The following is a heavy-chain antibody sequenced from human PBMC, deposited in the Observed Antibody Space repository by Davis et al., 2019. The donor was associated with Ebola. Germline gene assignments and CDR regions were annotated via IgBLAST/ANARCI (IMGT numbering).Heavy chain of an antibody. Sequence: GESLKISCADSVITFSSYAMTWVRQAPGKGLEWVSAISGSGGTTYYAGSVKGRFTVSRDNSKKTMYLQMNSLRAEDTAVYYCARGTLWFGELPSYYFDYWGQGTLVTVSS. V-gene: IGHV3-23*01. CDR2: ISGSGGTT. CDR1: VITFSSYA. CDR3: ARGTLWFGELPSYYFDY. J-gene: IGHJ4*02. D-gene: IGHD3-10*01.